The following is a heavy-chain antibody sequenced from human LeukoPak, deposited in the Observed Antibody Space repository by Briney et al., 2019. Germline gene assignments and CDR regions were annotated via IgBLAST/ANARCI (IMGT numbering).Heavy chain of an antibody. V-gene: IGHV3-7*03. D-gene: IGHD2-15*01. CDR2: IKQDGSEK. CDR1: TFTFSNYW. CDR3: TRARHKGVVVAATLDY. Sequence: GGSLRLSCAASTFTFSNYWMSWVRQAPGKGLEWVANIKQDGSEKYYVDSVKGRFTISRDNAKTSLYLQMNSLKTEDTAVYYCTRARHKGVVVAATLDYWGQGTLVTVSS. J-gene: IGHJ4*02.